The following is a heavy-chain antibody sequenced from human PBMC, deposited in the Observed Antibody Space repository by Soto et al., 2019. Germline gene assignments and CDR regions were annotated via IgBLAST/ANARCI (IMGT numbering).Heavy chain of an antibody. CDR1: GGSVSSGSYY. D-gene: IGHD4-17*01. CDR2: IYYSGST. CDR3: ASLGGDHYYYYGMDV. V-gene: IGHV4-61*01. Sequence: PSETLSLTCTVSGGSVSSGSYYWSWIRQPPGKGLEWIGYIYYSGSTNYNPSLKSRVTISVDTSKNQFSLKLSSVTAADTAVYYCASLGGDHYYYYGMDVWGQGTTVTVS. J-gene: IGHJ6*02.